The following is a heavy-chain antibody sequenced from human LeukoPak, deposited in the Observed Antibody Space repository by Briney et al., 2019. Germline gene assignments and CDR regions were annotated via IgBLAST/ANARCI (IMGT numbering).Heavy chain of an antibody. J-gene: IGHJ4*02. CDR2: ISDSGGST. Sequence: GDSLRLSCAASGFSFTTSPMSWVRRAPGKGLEWVSSISDSGGSTFYADSVKGRFTISRDNSKSTLFLQMHSLRADDTAVYYCAKHQWELSGVSDWDQGTLVTVSS. CDR1: GFSFTTSP. D-gene: IGHD1-26*01. V-gene: IGHV3-23*01. CDR3: AKHQWELSGVSD.